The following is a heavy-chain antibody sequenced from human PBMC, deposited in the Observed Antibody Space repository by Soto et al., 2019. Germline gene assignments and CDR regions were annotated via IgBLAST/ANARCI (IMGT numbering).Heavy chain of an antibody. CDR1: GDSIKHYY. V-gene: IGHV4-59*01. Sequence: SETLSLTCTVSGDSIKHYYWSWIRQPPGKRLEWIGYIYYTGSTTYNPSLESRVTMSVDTSKNQFSLKLSSVNAADTAVSYCAKERRTEEERLTLETWERGTLVTVSS. D-gene: IGHD1-1*01. CDR2: IYYTGST. CDR3: AKERRTEEERLTLET. J-gene: IGHJ5*01.